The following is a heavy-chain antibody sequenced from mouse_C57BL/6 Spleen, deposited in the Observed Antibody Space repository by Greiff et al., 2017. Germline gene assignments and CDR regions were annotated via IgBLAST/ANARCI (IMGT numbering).Heavy chain of an antibody. CDR2: IDPEDGET. Sequence: EVQLQQSGAELVKPGASVKLSCTASGFNIKDYYMHWVKQRTEQGLEWIGRIDPEDGETKSAPKFQGKATITADTSSNTAYLQLSSLTSEDTAVYYCARIGITTVVAYYFDYWGQGTTLTVSS. D-gene: IGHD1-1*01. CDR3: ARIGITTVVAYYFDY. J-gene: IGHJ2*01. V-gene: IGHV14-2*01. CDR1: GFNIKDYY.